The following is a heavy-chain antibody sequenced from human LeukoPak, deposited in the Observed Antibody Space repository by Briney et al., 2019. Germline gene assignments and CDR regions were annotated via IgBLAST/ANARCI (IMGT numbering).Heavy chain of an antibody. J-gene: IGHJ4*02. CDR1: GGSISSGGHH. V-gene: IGHV4-31*03. Sequence: SETLSLTCNVSGGSISSGGHHWSWIRQHPGKGLDWIGYIYNSGTTYYNPSLKSRVTISLDTSKNQFSLKLSSVTAADAAVYYCARAGYSYGTGYYFDYWGQGALVTVSS. CDR2: IYNSGTT. CDR3: ARAGYSYGTGYYFDY. D-gene: IGHD5-18*01.